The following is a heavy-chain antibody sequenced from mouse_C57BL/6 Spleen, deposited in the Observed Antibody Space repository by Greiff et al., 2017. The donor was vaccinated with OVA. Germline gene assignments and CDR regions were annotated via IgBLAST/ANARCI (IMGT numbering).Heavy chain of an antibody. J-gene: IGHJ3*01. V-gene: IGHV1-50*01. CDR1: GYTFTSYW. Sequence: QVQLKQPGAELVKPGASVKLSCKASGYTFTSYWMQWVKQRPGQGLEWIGEIDPSDSYTNYNQKFKGKATLTVDTSSSTAYMQLSSLTSEDSAVYYCASWGLVYDGYYFFAYWGQGTLVTVSA. CDR2: IDPSDSYT. CDR3: ASWGLVYDGYYFFAY. D-gene: IGHD2-3*01.